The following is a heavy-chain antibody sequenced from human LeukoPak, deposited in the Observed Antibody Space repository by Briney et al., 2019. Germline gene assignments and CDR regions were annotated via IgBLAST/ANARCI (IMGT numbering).Heavy chain of an antibody. D-gene: IGHD6-25*01. CDR3: ARAATYS. CDR2: IYSAGST. V-gene: IGHV3-66*01. J-gene: IGHJ5*02. CDR1: GFTVSSNY. Sequence: PGGSLRLSCVASGFTVSSNYMSWVRQAPGKGLEWVSVIYSAGSTYYADSVKGKFTISRDNSKNTLYLQMNSLRDEDTAVYYCARAATYSWGQGTLVTVSS.